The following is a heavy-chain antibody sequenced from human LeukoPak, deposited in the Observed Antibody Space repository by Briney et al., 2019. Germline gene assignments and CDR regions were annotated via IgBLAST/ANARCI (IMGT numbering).Heavy chain of an antibody. CDR2: INHSGST. J-gene: IGHJ4*02. V-gene: IGHV4-34*01. Sequence: SETLSLTCAVYGGSSSGYYWSWIRQPPGKGLEWIGEINHSGSTNYNPSLKSRVTISVDTSKNQFSLKLSSVTAADTAVYYCARRYSYINFDYWGQGTLVTVSS. D-gene: IGHD5-18*01. CDR3: ARRYSYINFDY. CDR1: GGSSSGYY.